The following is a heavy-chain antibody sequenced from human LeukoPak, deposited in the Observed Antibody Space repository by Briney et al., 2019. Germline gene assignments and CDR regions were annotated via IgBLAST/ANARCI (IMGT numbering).Heavy chain of an antibody. V-gene: IGHV3-23*01. Sequence: QTGGSLRLSCAASGFTFSSYAMSWVRQAPGKGLEWVSGIPGSGGFTYYGDSVKGRFTISRDNSRNTLYLQMHSLRAEDTAVYYCAKKAVPASIRGGWYFDYWGQGTLVTVSS. J-gene: IGHJ4*02. CDR1: GFTFSSYA. CDR3: AKKAVPASIRGGWYFDY. CDR2: IPGSGGFT. D-gene: IGHD2-2*02.